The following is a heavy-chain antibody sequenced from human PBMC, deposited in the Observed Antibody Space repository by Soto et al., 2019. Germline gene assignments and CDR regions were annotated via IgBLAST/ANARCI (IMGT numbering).Heavy chain of an antibody. Sequence: SETVSISRAVYGGSFSGYYWCWIRQPPGKGLEWIGEINHSGSTNYNPSLKSRVTISVDTSKNQFSLKLSSVTAADTAVYYCARGDMALHYSWFDPWGQGTLVTVSS. CDR2: INHSGST. CDR1: GGSFSGYY. CDR3: ARGDMALHYSWFDP. D-gene: IGHD5-12*01. J-gene: IGHJ5*02. V-gene: IGHV4-34*01.